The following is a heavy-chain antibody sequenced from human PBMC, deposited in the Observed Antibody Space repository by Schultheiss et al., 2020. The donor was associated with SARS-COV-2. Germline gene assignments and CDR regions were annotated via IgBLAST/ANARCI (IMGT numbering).Heavy chain of an antibody. V-gene: IGHV3-33*08. CDR1: GFTFDDYG. CDR3: ARDLVPAAIGWGWFDP. D-gene: IGHD2-2*01. CDR2: IWYDGSNK. J-gene: IGHJ5*02. Sequence: GGSLRLSCAASGFTFDDYGMSWVRQAPGKGLEWVAVIWYDGSNKYYADSVKGRFTISRDNSRDTLYLQMNSLRAEDTAVYYCARDLVPAAIGWGWFDPWGQGTLVTVSS.